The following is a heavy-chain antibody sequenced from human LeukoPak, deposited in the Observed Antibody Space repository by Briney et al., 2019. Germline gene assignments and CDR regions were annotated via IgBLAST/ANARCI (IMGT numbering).Heavy chain of an antibody. CDR3: ATCKTPDYYYYMDV. J-gene: IGHJ6*03. Sequence: ASVKVSCKVSGYTLTELSMHWVRQTPGKGLEWMGGFDPEDGETIYAQKFQGRVTMTEDTSTDTAYMELSSLRSEDTAVYYCATCKTPDYYYYMDVWGKGTTVTVSS. D-gene: IGHD2/OR15-2a*01. V-gene: IGHV1-24*01. CDR2: FDPEDGET. CDR1: GYTLTELS.